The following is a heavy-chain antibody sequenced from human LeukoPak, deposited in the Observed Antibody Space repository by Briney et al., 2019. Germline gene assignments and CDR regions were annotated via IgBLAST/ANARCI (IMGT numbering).Heavy chain of an antibody. V-gene: IGHV3-73*01. D-gene: IGHD3-22*01. CDR2: IRSKANTYAT. CDR3: TGQAYYYDTSGFNFDY. CDR1: GFTFSDSA. Sequence: GGSLRLSCAASGFTFSDSAMHWVRQASGKGLEWVGRIRSKANTYATAYAASVKGRFTISRDDSKNTAYLQMNSLKTEDTAVYYCTGQAYYYDTSGFNFDYWGQGILVAVSS. J-gene: IGHJ4*02.